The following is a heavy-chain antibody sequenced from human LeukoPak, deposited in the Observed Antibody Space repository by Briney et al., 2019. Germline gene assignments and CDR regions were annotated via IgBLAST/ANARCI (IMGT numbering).Heavy chain of an antibody. CDR2: ISGSGGST. V-gene: IGHV3-23*01. Sequence: GGSLRLSCSASGFTFSSYAMSWVRQAPGKGLEWVSAISGSGGSTYYADSVKGRFTISRDNSKNTLYLQMNSLRAEDTAVYYCATNSGYDFYYFDYWGQGTLVTVSS. CDR3: ATNSGYDFYYFDY. CDR1: GFTFSSYA. D-gene: IGHD5-12*01. J-gene: IGHJ4*02.